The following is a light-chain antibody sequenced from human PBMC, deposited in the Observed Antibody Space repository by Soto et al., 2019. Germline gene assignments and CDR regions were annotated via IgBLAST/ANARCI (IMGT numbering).Light chain of an antibody. Sequence: QSVLTQPASVSGSPGQSITISCTGTSSDGGTYKPVSWYQQYPGKAPKVIIYDDTKRPSGVSSRFSGSKSGNTASLTISGLQAEDEADYYCCSFAGSSTSFGGGTKVTV. CDR3: CSFAGSSTS. V-gene: IGLV2-23*01. J-gene: IGLJ3*02. CDR1: SSDGGTYKP. CDR2: DDT.